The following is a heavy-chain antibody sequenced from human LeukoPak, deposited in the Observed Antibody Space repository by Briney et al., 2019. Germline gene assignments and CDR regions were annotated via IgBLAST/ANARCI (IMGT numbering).Heavy chain of an antibody. CDR2: ISGSGGST. V-gene: IGHV3-23*01. CDR1: GFTFSSYA. D-gene: IGHD3-10*01. CDR3: ARVSGSYSWNYYYYMDV. Sequence: GGSLRLSCAASGFTFSSYAMSWVRQAPGKGLEWVSAISGSGGSTYYADSVKGRFTISRDNAKNSLYLQMNSLRAEDTAVYYCARVSGSYSWNYYYYMDVWGKGTTVTISS. J-gene: IGHJ6*03.